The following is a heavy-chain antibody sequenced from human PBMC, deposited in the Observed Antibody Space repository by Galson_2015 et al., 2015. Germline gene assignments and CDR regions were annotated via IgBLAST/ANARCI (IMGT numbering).Heavy chain of an antibody. V-gene: IGHV3-30*18. CDR1: GFTFSDYG. Sequence: SLRLSCAASGFTFSDYGMHWVRQAPGKGLEWVAVISDAGSVENYADSVKGRFTISRDNSKNTVDLHMNSLRGDDTAVYYCVKSFLTRSLREIFEGFDYWGQGALVTVSS. D-gene: IGHD3-3*01. CDR3: VKSFLTRSLREIFEGFDY. CDR2: ISDAGSVE. J-gene: IGHJ4*02.